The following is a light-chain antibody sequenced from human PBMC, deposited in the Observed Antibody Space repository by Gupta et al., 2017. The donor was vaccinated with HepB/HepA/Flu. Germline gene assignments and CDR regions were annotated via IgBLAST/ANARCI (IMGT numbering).Light chain of an antibody. CDR3: HQYCSSRP. Sequence: EIVFTQSPGTLSLSPGERATLSCRASQSVSRSYLAWYQQKPGPAPRLIIYGAPSMDQGITVSFGGSGESKDFTRTSSRLEQEACDAYYGHQYCSSRPFGQGTKVEIK. V-gene: IGKV3-20*01. CDR2: GAP. CDR1: QSVSRSY. J-gene: IGKJ1*01.